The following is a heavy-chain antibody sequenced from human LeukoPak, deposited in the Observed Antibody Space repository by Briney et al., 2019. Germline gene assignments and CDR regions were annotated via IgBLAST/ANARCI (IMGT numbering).Heavy chain of an antibody. CDR1: GGTFSSYA. V-gene: IGHV1-69*06. D-gene: IGHD2-15*01. CDR3: ARAENSGSGGLDP. CDR2: IIPIFGTA. Sequence: SVKVSCKASGGTFSSYAISWVRQAPGQGLEWMGGIIPIFGTANYAQKFQGRVTITADKSTSTAYMELSSLRSEDTAVYYCARAENSGSGGLDPWGQGTLVTVSS. J-gene: IGHJ5*02.